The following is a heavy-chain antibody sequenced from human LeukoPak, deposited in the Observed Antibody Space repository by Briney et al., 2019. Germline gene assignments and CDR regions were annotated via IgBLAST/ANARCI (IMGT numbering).Heavy chain of an antibody. J-gene: IGHJ6*02. V-gene: IGHV1-46*01. CDR3: ARDYHGSGSRMDV. CDR1: GYTFTSYY. Sequence: GASVKVSCTASGYTFTSYYMHWVRQAPGQGLEWMGIINPSGGSTTYAQKFQGRVTMTRDTSTSTVYMELSSLRSEDTAVYYCARDYHGSGSRMDVWGQGTTVTVSS. D-gene: IGHD3-10*01. CDR2: INPSGGST.